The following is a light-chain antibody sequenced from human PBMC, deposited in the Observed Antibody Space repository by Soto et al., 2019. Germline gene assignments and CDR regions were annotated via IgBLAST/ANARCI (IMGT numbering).Light chain of an antibody. CDR2: WAS. CDR3: QQYYSTPYT. J-gene: IGKJ2*01. Sequence: DIVMTQSPDSLAVSLGERATINCKSSQNILYSSNNKNYLTWYQQKPGQPPKLLIYWASTRESGVPDRFSGSGSGTDFTLTISSLQTEDVAVYYCQQYYSTPYTFGQGPNWRSN. CDR1: QNILYSSNNKNY. V-gene: IGKV4-1*01.